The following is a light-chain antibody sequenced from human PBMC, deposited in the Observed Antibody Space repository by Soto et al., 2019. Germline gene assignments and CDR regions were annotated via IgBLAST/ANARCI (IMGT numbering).Light chain of an antibody. CDR2: DVT. CDR3: CSYTDIALDVV. CDR1: SSDIGDYDY. Sequence: QSALTQPASVSGSPGQSITISCTGTSSDIGDYDYVSWYQHLPGKAPKLLIFDVTHRPSGVSDRFSGSKSGNTASLTISGVRPGDEADYYCCSYTDIALDVVFGGGTKLTVL. V-gene: IGLV2-14*01. J-gene: IGLJ2*01.